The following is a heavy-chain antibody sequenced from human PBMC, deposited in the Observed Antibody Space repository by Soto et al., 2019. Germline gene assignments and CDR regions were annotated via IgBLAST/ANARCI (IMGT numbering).Heavy chain of an antibody. CDR2: ISSSGGGT. CDR1: GFTFSSYA. Sequence: PGGSLRLSCAGFGFTFSSYAMSWVRQAPGKGLEWVSAISSSGGGTDYADSVKGRFTISRDNSKNTVYLQMNSLRVEDTAVYYCAGGFSYGYRNYWGQGTPVTVSS. D-gene: IGHD5-18*01. J-gene: IGHJ4*02. CDR3: AGGFSYGYRNY. V-gene: IGHV3-23*01.